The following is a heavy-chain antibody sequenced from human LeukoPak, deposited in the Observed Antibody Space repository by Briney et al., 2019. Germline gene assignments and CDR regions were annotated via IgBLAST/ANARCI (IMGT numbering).Heavy chain of an antibody. Sequence: SVKVSCKASGGTFSSYAISWVRQAPGQGLEWMGRIIPILGIANYAQKFQGRVTITADKSTSTAYMELSSLRSEDTAVYYCAREFLAAAGMMIDYWGQGTLVTVSS. J-gene: IGHJ4*02. D-gene: IGHD6-13*01. CDR3: AREFLAAAGMMIDY. CDR1: GGTFSSYA. V-gene: IGHV1-69*04. CDR2: IIPILGIA.